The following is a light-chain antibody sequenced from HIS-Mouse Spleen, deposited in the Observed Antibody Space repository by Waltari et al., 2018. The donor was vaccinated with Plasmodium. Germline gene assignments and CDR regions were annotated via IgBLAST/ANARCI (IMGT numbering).Light chain of an antibody. CDR1: ALPKKY. CDR2: EDS. V-gene: IGLV3-10*01. J-gene: IGLJ3*02. Sequence: SYELTQPPSVSVSPGQTARITCSGDALPKKYAYWYQQKSGQAPVLVIYEDSKRPSGILERFLGSSSGTMATLTISGAQVEDEADYYCYSTDSSGNHRVFGGGTKLTVL. CDR3: YSTDSSGNHRV.